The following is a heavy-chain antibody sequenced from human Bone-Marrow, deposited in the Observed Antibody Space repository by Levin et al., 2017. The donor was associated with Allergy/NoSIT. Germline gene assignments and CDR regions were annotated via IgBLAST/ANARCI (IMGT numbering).Heavy chain of an antibody. Sequence: SGGSLRLSCAASGFTFSSYWMSWVRQAPGKGLEWVANIKQDGSEKYYVDSVKGRFTISRDNAKNSLYLQMNSLRAEDTAVYYCARVSSATQRGEHYYYYGMDGWGQGTTVTVSS. CDR2: IKQDGSEK. CDR1: GFTFSSYW. J-gene: IGHJ6*02. D-gene: IGHD3-10*01. V-gene: IGHV3-7*01. CDR3: ARVSSATQRGEHYYYYGMDG.